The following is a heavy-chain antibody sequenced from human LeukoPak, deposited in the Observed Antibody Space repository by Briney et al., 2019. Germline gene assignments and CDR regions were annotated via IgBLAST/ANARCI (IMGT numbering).Heavy chain of an antibody. CDR2: INHSGST. V-gene: IGHV4-34*01. CDR3: ARGPTYYYDSSGYYPLDY. J-gene: IGHJ4*02. CDR1: GGSFSGYY. D-gene: IGHD3-22*01. Sequence: SSETLSLTCAVYGGSFSGYYWSWIRQPPGKGLEWIGEINHSGSTNYNPSLKSRVTISVDTSKNQFSLKLSSVTAADTAVYYCARGPTYYYDSSGYYPLDYWGQGTLVTVSS.